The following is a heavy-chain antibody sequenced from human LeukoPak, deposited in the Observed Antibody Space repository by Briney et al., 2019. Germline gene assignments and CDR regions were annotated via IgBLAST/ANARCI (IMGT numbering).Heavy chain of an antibody. Sequence: GGSLRLSCAASGFTVSKNYMNWVRQTPGKGLEWVSVIYSDDTKYYADSVRGRFTISRDSSQNTMFLQMIGLRAEDTAIYYCTRGEGYYGSGESIGMDVWGQGTTVTVSS. V-gene: IGHV3-66*01. D-gene: IGHD3-10*01. J-gene: IGHJ6*02. CDR2: IYSDDTK. CDR1: GFTVSKNY. CDR3: TRGEGYYGSGESIGMDV.